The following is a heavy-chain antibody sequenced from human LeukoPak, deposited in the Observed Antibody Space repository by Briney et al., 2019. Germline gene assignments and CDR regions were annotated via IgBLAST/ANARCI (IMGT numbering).Heavy chain of an antibody. J-gene: IGHJ4*02. Sequence: GASVKVSCKASGYSFISYYMHWVRQAPRQGLEWMGRINPNSGGTNYAQKFKGMVTMTRDTSISTAYMEVIILTSEDAAVYYCAREGPGDLAYWGQGTLVTVSS. D-gene: IGHD4-17*01. CDR1: GYSFISYY. CDR2: INPNSGGT. V-gene: IGHV1-2*06. CDR3: AREGPGDLAY.